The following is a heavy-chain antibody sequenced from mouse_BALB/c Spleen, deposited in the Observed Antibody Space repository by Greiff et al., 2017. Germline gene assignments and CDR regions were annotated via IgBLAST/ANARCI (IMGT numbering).Heavy chain of an antibody. V-gene: IGHV1-7*01. D-gene: IGHD2-1*01. CDR1: GYTFTSYW. CDR2: INPSTGYT. J-gene: IGHJ4*01. Sequence: QVHVKQSGAELAKPGASVKMSCKASGYTFTSYWMHWVKQRPGQGLEWIGYINPSTGYTEYNQKFKDKATLTADKSSSTAYMQLSSLTSEDSAVYYCARDYGNHYYAMDYWGQGTSVTVSS. CDR3: ARDYGNHYYAMDY.